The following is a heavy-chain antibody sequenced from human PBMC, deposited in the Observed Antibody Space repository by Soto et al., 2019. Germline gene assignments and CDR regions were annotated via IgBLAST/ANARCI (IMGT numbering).Heavy chain of an antibody. V-gene: IGHV3-23*01. J-gene: IGHJ6*02. CDR1: GFTFRSHG. CDR3: AKDLAPNLPHGMDV. CDR2: ISGSGGST. Sequence: GGSLRLSCAVSGFTFRSHGMSWVRQAPGKGLEWVSGISGSGGSTYYADSVKGRFTISRDNSKNTVYLQMNSLRAEDTSVYHCAKDLAPNLPHGMDVWGQGTTVTVSS.